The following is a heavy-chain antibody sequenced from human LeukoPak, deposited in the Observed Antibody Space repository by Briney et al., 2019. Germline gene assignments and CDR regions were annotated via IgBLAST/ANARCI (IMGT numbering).Heavy chain of an antibody. D-gene: IGHD6-13*01. V-gene: IGHV3-30-3*01. CDR1: GFTFSSYA. Sequence: GGSLRPSCAASGFTFSSYAMHWVRQAPGKGLEWVAVISYDGSNKYYADSVKGRFTISRDNSKNTLYLQMNSLRAEDTAVYYCARDPSPYSSSWYWYYWGQGTLVTVSS. J-gene: IGHJ4*02. CDR2: ISYDGSNK. CDR3: ARDPSPYSSSWYWYY.